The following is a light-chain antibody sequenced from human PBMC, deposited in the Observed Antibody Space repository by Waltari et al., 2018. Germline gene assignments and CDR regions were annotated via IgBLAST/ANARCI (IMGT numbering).Light chain of an antibody. V-gene: IGLV8-61*01. CDR1: SGSVSTSSY. CDR3: VLYMGSGISV. CDR2: NTN. Sequence: QTVVTQEPSFSVSPGGTVTLTCGLSSGSVSTSSYPTWYHQTPGQPPRTLIYNTNTRSSGVPDRFSGSIRGSKAALTITGAQADDESDYYCVLYMGSGISVFGGGTKLTVL. J-gene: IGLJ3*02.